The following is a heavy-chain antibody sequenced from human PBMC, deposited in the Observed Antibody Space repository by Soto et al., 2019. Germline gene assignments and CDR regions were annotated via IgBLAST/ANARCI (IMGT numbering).Heavy chain of an antibody. CDR1: GGTFSSYA. J-gene: IGHJ6*02. D-gene: IGHD2-2*01. CDR3: ARVDCSSTSCYKPYYYYGMDV. V-gene: IGHV1-69*13. Sequence: SVKVSCKASGGTFSSYAISWVRQAPGQGLEWMGGIIPIFGTANYAQKSQGRVTITADESTSTAYMELSSLRSEDTAVYYCARVDCSSTSCYKPYYYYGMDVWGQGTTVTVSS. CDR2: IIPIFGTA.